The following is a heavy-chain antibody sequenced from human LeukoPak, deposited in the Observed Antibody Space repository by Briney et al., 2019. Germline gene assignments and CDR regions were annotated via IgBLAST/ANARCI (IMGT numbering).Heavy chain of an antibody. Sequence: PGGSLRLSCAASGFTCSSYWMTWVRQAPGKGLEGVANIKQDGSKKNYVDSGKGRFTIARDNAKNSLYLQMNSLRAEDTAVYYCATPLDYYDSSGYHQGGDWGQGTLVTVSS. CDR1: GFTCSSYW. D-gene: IGHD3-22*01. CDR3: ATPLDYYDSSGYHQGGD. V-gene: IGHV3-7*03. J-gene: IGHJ4*02. CDR2: IKQDGSKK.